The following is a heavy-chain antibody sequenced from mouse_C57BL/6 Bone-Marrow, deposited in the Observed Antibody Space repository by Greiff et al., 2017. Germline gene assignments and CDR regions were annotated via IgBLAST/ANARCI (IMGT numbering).Heavy chain of an antibody. CDR2: INPNYGTT. J-gene: IGHJ4*01. Sequence: QVQLQQPGAELVMPGASVKLSCKASGYTFTSYWMHWVKQRPGQGLEWIGVINPNYGTTSYNQKFKGKATLTVDQSSSTAYMQLNSLTSEDSAVYYCARGYDYDYAMDYWGQGTSVTVSS. D-gene: IGHD2-4*01. CDR3: ARGYDYDYAMDY. CDR1: GYTFTSYW. V-gene: IGHV1-69*01.